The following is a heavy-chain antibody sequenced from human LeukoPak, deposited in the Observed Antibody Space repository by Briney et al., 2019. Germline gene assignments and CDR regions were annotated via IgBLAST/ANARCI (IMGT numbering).Heavy chain of an antibody. CDR2: IYYSGST. CDR3: TRLRNLWGVDY. D-gene: IGHD3-16*01. Sequence: SETLSLTCTVSGGSISSYYWSWIRQPPGKGLEWIGCIYYSGSTNSNPSLKSRVTISVDTSKNQFSLKLSSVTAADTAVYFCTRLRNLWGVDYWGQGTLVTVSS. CDR1: GGSISSYY. V-gene: IGHV4-59*01. J-gene: IGHJ4*02.